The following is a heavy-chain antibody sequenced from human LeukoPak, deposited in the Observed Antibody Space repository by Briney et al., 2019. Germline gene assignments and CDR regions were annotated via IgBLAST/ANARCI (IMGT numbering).Heavy chain of an antibody. CDR3: ARDRGSYYYDSSGYYYFDY. CDR2: IVPIFGTA. Sequence: SVKVSCKASGGTFSSYAISWVRQAPGQGLEWMGRIVPIFGTANYAQKFQGRVTITTDESTSTAYMELSSLRPEDTAVYYCARDRGSYYYDSSGYYYFDYWGQGTLVTVSS. D-gene: IGHD3-22*01. J-gene: IGHJ4*02. V-gene: IGHV1-69*05. CDR1: GGTFSSYA.